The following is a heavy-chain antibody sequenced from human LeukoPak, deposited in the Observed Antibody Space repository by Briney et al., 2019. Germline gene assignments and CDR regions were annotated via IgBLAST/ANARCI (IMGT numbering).Heavy chain of an antibody. CDR2: INSDGSST. J-gene: IGHJ4*02. D-gene: IGHD1-26*01. V-gene: IGHV3-74*01. CDR3: ARPIDGSFDY. Sequence: GGSLRLSCAASGFTFSSYSMNWVRQAPGKGLVWVSRINSDGSSTIYADSVKGRFTISRDNAKNTLYLQMNSLRAEDTAVYYCARPIDGSFDYWGQGTLVTVSS. CDR1: GFTFSSYS.